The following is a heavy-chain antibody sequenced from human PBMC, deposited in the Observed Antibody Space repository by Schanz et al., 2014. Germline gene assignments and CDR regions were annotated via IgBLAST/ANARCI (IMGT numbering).Heavy chain of an antibody. J-gene: IGHJ6*02. D-gene: IGHD3-10*01. CDR1: GYTFTSYY. V-gene: IGHV1-18*04. CDR3: VRDAGWAFGDYHGMDV. Sequence: QVQLVQSGAEVMKPGSSVKVSCKASGYTFTSYYMHWVRQAPGQGLEWMGWISVYHGHTNYAEKVHGRFTMTTDTSTTTAYLELRSLTSDDTAVYYCVRDAGWAFGDYHGMDVWGQGTSVTVSS. CDR2: ISVYHGHT.